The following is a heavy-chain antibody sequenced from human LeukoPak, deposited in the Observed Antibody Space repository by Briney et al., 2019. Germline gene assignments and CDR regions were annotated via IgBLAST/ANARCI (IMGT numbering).Heavy chain of an antibody. CDR1: GFTVNSNY. V-gene: IGHV3-53*01. Sequence: GGSLRLSCAASGFTVNSNYMSWVRQAPGKGLEWVSVIYSGGTTYYADSVKGRFTISRDNSKNTLYLQMNSLRAEDTAVYYCASGGTGGDSFDIWGQGTMVTVSS. D-gene: IGHD2-15*01. CDR2: IYSGGTT. CDR3: ASGGTGGDSFDI. J-gene: IGHJ3*02.